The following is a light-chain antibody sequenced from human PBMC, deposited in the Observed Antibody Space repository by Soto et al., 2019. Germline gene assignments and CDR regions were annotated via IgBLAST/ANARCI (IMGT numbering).Light chain of an antibody. J-gene: IGKJ4*01. CDR3: QQYGTSPLT. V-gene: IGKV3-20*01. CDR2: GAS. CDR1: QSVRSNS. Sequence: EIVLTQSPRTLSLSPGESATLSCTASQSVRSNSLAWYQQKPGQAPRLLMFGASGRATGTPPRFSGRGSGTDFTLTISRLEPEDFAVYDCQQYGTSPLTFGGGTKVDI.